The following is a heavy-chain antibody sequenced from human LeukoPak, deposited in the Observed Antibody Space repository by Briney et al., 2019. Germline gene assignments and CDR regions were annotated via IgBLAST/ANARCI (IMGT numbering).Heavy chain of an antibody. CDR1: GFTFSSYG. CDR3: ARISIAVAGSDY. CDR2: IWYDGSNK. D-gene: IGHD6-19*01. Sequence: GGSLRLSCAASGFTFSSYGMHWVRQAPGKGLEWVAVIWYDGSNKYYADSVKGRFTISRDNAKNSLYLQMNSLRAQDTAVYYCARISIAVAGSDYWGQGTLVTVSS. J-gene: IGHJ4*02. V-gene: IGHV3-33*01.